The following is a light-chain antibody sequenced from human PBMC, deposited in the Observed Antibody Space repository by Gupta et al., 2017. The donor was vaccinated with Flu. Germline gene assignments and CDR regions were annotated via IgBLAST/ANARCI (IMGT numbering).Light chain of an antibody. Sequence: GDRVAHTGRVSQGIRNCLAWYQQRPGKAPELLIYGVSTLQLGVPARFSGSGSGKDFTLTISSLQSEDFATYYCQEYDTAPWTFGQGTKVES. CDR1: QGIRNC. CDR3: QEYDTAPWT. J-gene: IGKJ1*01. CDR2: GVS. V-gene: IGKV1-27*01.